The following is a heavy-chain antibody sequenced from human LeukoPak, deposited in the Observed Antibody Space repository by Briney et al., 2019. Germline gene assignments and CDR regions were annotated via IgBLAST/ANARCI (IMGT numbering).Heavy chain of an antibody. CDR2: INQDGSEK. Sequence: GGSLRLSCAASGFGFSSYWMNWVRQAPGKGLEWVANINQDGSEKYYEDSMKGRFTISRDNAKNSLHLQMNSLRAEDTAVYYCARDRVWTVLYWGQGTLVTASS. CDR3: ARDRVWTVLY. V-gene: IGHV3-7*01. J-gene: IGHJ4*02. D-gene: IGHD6-13*01. CDR1: GFGFSSYW.